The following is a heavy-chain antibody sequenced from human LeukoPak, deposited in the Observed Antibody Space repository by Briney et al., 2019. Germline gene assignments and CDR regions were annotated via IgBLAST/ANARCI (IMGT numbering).Heavy chain of an antibody. J-gene: IGHJ4*02. D-gene: IGHD5-18*01. CDR2: IRYDGSNK. CDR1: GFTFSSYG. V-gene: IGHV3-30*02. CDR3: AKDSDPYHSYPDY. Sequence: GGSLRLSCAASGFTFSSYGIHWVRQAPGKGLEWVAFIRYDGSNKYYADSVKGRFTISRDNSKNTLYLQMNSLRAEDTAVYYCAKDSDPYHSYPDYWGQGTLVTVSS.